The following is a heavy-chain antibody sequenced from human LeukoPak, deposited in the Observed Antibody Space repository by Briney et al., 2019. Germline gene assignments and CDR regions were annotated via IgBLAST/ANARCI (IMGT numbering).Heavy chain of an antibody. D-gene: IGHD5-24*01. CDR3: ASLKTDGYFDY. CDR2: MNPYGGNT. Sequence: ASVKVSCKASGYTFSSYGISWVRQAPGQGLEWMGWMNPYGGNTNYAQKFRGRVTMTTDTSTSTAYMELSSLRSDDTAVYYCASLKTDGYFDYWGQGTLVTVSS. CDR1: GYTFSSYG. V-gene: IGHV1-18*01. J-gene: IGHJ4*02.